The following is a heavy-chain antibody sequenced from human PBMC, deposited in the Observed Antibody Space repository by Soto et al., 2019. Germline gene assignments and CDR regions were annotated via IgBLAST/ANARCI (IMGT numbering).Heavy chain of an antibody. CDR2: INHSGST. V-gene: IGHV4-34*01. Sequence: SETLSLTCAVYGGSFSGYYWSWIRQPPGKGLEWIGEINHSGSTNYNPSLKSRVTISVDTSKNQFSLKLSSVTAADTAVYYCARGRVVVVPAANSGYYYMDVWGKGTTVTVSS. D-gene: IGHD2-2*01. CDR3: ARGRVVVVPAANSGYYYMDV. CDR1: GGSFSGYY. J-gene: IGHJ6*03.